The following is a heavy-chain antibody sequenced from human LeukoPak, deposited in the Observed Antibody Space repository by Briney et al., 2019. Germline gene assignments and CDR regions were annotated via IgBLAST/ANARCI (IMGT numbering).Heavy chain of an antibody. J-gene: IGHJ4*02. V-gene: IGHV3-7*01. CDR1: GFSFSSHW. Sequence: GGSLRLACADAGFSFSSHWMSWVRQAPGKGLEWVANIKEDGSDKYYVDSVKGRFTISRDNDKNSLYLQMNSLRAEDSAVYYCARSKSRAFDYWGQGTLVTVSS. CDR2: IKEDGSDK. CDR3: ARSKSRAFDY.